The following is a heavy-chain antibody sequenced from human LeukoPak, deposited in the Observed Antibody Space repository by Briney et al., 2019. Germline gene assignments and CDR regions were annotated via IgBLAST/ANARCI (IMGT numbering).Heavy chain of an antibody. V-gene: IGHV1-3*01. CDR3: ARGWWNLGEIPF. CDR1: GYTFSAYV. D-gene: IGHD1-7*01. CDR2: INGGNGET. Sequence: ASVKVSCKGSGYTFSAYVLHWVRQAPGQSLEWMGWINGGNGETRYSENFHGRVTITRDAAAKTSYMELSSLGPEDTAVYYCARGWWNLGEIPFWGQGTL. J-gene: IGHJ4*02.